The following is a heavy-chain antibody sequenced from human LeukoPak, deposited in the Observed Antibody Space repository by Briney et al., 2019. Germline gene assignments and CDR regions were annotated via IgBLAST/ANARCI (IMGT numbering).Heavy chain of an antibody. J-gene: IGHJ4*02. V-gene: IGHV4-59*12. CDR3: AREDGDYGTLDY. D-gene: IGHD4-17*01. CDR1: GGSISSYY. CDR2: IYYSGST. Sequence: SETLSLTCTVSGGSISSYYWSWIRQPPGKGLEWIGYIYYSGSTYYNPSLKSRVTISVDTSKNQFSLKLSSVTAADTAVYYCAREDGDYGTLDYWGQGTLVTVSS.